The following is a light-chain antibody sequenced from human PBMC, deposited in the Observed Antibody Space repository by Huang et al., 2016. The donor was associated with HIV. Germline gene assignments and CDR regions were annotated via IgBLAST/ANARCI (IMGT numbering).Light chain of an antibody. CDR2: VAS. CDR1: QSVSSD. Sequence: EIVLTQSPATLSLSPGERATLSCRASQSVSSDLDWYQQKAGQAPRLLIYVASNRATGIPARFSGSGSGTDFTLTISSLEPEDFAVYYCQQRSDWPRTFGQGTKLEIK. V-gene: IGKV3-11*01. CDR3: QQRSDWPRT. J-gene: IGKJ2*01.